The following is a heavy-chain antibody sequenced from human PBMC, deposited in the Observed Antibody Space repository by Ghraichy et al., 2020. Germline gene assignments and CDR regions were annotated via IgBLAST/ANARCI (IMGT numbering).Heavy chain of an antibody. CDR2: ISAYNGNT. Sequence: AAVKVSCKASGYTFTSYGISWVRQAPGQGLEWMGWISAYNGNTNYAQKLLGRVTMTTDTSTSTAYMELRSLRSDDTAVYYCARDSRVTMVRGVIIRRSWFDPWGQGTLVTVSS. J-gene: IGHJ5*02. V-gene: IGHV1-18*01. CDR3: ARDSRVTMVRGVIIRRSWFDP. CDR1: GYTFTSYG. D-gene: IGHD3-10*01.